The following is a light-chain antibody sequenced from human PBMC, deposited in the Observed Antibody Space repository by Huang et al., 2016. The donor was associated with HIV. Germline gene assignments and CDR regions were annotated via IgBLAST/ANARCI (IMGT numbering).Light chain of an antibody. CDR3: QQRSNWPLT. CDR1: QSISTY. V-gene: IGKV3-11*01. J-gene: IGKJ4*02. CDR2: DAS. Sequence: DIVLTQSPATLSLSPGEAATLSCRASQSISTYLAWYQQKPGKSPRLLIYDASDRATGVPARFSGSGSGTDFTLTISSLEPEDLAVYYCQQRSNWPLTFGGGTKVGIK.